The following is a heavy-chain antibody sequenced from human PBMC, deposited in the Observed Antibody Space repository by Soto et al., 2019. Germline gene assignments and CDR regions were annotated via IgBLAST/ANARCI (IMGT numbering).Heavy chain of an antibody. CDR1: GGTFRSYA. Sequence: QVQLVQSGAEVKKPGSSVKVSCKASGGTFRSYAISWVRQAPGQGLEWMGGIIPIFGTANYAQKSQGRVTITADESTSTAYMELSSLRAEDTAVYYCARGGYSGYYSHYYYDAMDVWGQGTTVTVSS. V-gene: IGHV1-69*01. CDR2: IIPIFGTA. D-gene: IGHD1-26*01. CDR3: ARGGYSGYYSHYYYDAMDV. J-gene: IGHJ6*02.